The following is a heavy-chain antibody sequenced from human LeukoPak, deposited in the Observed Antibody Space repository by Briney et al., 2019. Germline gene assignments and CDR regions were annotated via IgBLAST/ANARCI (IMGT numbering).Heavy chain of an antibody. D-gene: IGHD3-3*01. CDR3: ARGRTEWLLPHYYYMDV. V-gene: IGHV4-59*01. CDR1: GGSISSYY. J-gene: IGHJ6*03. Sequence: SETLSLTCTVSGGSISSYYWSWIRQPPGKGLEWIGYIYCSGSTNYNSSLKSRVTISVDTSKNQFSLKLSSVTAADTAVYYCARGRTEWLLPHYYYMDVWGKGTTVTVSS. CDR2: IYCSGST.